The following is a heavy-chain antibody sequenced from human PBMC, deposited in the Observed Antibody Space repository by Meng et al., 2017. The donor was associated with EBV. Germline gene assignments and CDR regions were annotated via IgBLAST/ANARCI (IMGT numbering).Heavy chain of an antibody. CDR2: VHYTGST. V-gene: IGHV4-39*01. Sequence: RPLGEAGPRMVKPSESLSLPCTVSGDSISSFYYWGWIRQPPGRGLEWIGSVHYTGSTYYSPSLKSRVTVSVDTSKNQFSLRLTSVTAADTAVYYCARPFPSWQSPRLDPFGAWGQGTLVTVSS. CDR1: GDSISSFYY. J-gene: IGHJ5*02. CDR3: ARPFPSWQSPRLDPFGA. D-gene: IGHD6-19*01.